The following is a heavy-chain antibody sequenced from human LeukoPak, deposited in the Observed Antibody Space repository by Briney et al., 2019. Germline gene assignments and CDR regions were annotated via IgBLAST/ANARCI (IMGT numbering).Heavy chain of an antibody. CDR1: GGSISSYY. V-gene: IGHV4-59*08. Sequence: PSETLSLTCTVSGGSISSYYWSWIRQSPGKGLEWIANIFYSGSPNYNPSLRSRVTISFDTSKNQFSLKLSSVTAADTAVYYCARGVAGTSIPFDSWGQGALVTVSS. CDR2: IFYSGSP. J-gene: IGHJ4*02. CDR3: ARGVAGTSIPFDS. D-gene: IGHD6-19*01.